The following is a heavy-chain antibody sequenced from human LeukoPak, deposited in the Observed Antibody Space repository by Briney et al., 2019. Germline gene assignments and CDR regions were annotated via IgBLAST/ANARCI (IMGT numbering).Heavy chain of an antibody. Sequence: GGSLRLSCAASGFTFSSHWMTWVRQAPGKGLEWVANIQQDGSEKYYVDSVKGRFTISRDNAKNSLYLQMDSLRAEDTAVYYCAKVSIAAAGSDYWGQGTLVTVSS. V-gene: IGHV3-7*01. CDR2: IQQDGSEK. CDR1: GFTFSSHW. D-gene: IGHD6-13*01. J-gene: IGHJ4*02. CDR3: AKVSIAAAGSDY.